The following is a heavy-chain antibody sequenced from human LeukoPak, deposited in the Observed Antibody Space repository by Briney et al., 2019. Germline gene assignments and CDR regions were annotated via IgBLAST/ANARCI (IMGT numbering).Heavy chain of an antibody. V-gene: IGHV4-38-2*02. D-gene: IGHD3-10*01. CDR3: ARQYYYEGLGY. CDR2: IYHSGST. J-gene: IGHJ4*02. CDR1: GYSISSGYY. Sequence: PSGTLSLTCTVSGYSISSGYYWGWIRQPPGKGLEWIGSIYHSGSTYYNPSLKSRVTISVDTFKNQFSLKLSPVTAADTAVYYCARQYYYEGLGYWGQGTLVTVSS.